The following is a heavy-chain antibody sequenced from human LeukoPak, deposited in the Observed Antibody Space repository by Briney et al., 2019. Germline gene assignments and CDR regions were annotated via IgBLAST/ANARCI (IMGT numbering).Heavy chain of an antibody. V-gene: IGHV3-53*01. Sequence: GGSLRLSCAASGFTVSSNYMSGVRQAPGKGLEWVSVIYSGGSTYYADSVKGRFTISRDNSKNTLYLQMNSLRAEDTAVYYCARDHYYDSSGYYSAFDIWGQGTMVTVSS. J-gene: IGHJ3*02. CDR2: IYSGGST. D-gene: IGHD3-22*01. CDR3: ARDHYYDSSGYYSAFDI. CDR1: GFTVSSNY.